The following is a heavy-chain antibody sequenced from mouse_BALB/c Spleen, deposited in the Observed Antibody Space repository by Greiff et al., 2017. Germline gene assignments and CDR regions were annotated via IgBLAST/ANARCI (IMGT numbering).Heavy chain of an antibody. J-gene: IGHJ1*01. Sequence: EVKVVESGGGLVKPGGSLKLSCAASGFTFSDYYMYWVRQTPEKRLEWVATISDGGSYTYYPDSVKGRFTISRDNAKNNLYLQMSSLKSEDTAMYYCARAPYYGSSYDWYFDVWGAGTTVTVSS. CDR3: ARAPYYGSSYDWYFDV. CDR1: GFTFSDYY. D-gene: IGHD1-1*01. V-gene: IGHV5-4*02. CDR2: ISDGGSYT.